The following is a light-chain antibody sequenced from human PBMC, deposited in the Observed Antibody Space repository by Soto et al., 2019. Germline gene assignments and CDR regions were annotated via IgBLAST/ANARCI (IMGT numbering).Light chain of an antibody. CDR1: SSDVGGYNY. Sequence: QSALTQPASVSGSPGQSITISCTGTSSDVGGYNYVSWYQQYPGKAPKLMIYEVSNRPSGVSNRFSGSKSGNTAYLTISGLQAEDEADYYCSSYTSSGTLMVFGGGTKLTVL. CDR2: EVS. V-gene: IGLV2-14*01. J-gene: IGLJ2*01. CDR3: SSYTSSGTLMV.